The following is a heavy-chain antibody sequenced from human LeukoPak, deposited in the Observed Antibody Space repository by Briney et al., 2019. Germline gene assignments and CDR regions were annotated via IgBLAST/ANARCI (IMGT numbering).Heavy chain of an antibody. CDR3: ARSAGYYYSLYYFDY. J-gene: IGHJ4*02. Sequence: SETLSLTCTVSGGSISSSSYYWGWIRQPPGKGLEWIGSIYYSGSTYYNPSLKSRVTISVDTSKNQFSLKLSSVTAADTAVYYCARSAGYYYSLYYFDYWGQGTLVTVSS. CDR1: GGSISSSSYY. D-gene: IGHD3-22*01. V-gene: IGHV4-39*07. CDR2: IYYSGST.